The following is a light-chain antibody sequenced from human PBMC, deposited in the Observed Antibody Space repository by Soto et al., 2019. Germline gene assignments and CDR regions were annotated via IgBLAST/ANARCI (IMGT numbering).Light chain of an antibody. V-gene: IGKV3-15*01. CDR3: QQYNTWPYT. CDR1: QSVSSN. Sequence: EIVMTQSPATLSVSTGERATLSCRASQSVSSNLAWYQQKPGQAPRLLIYGASTRATGIAARFSGSGSGTEFTLTISSLQSEDFAVYYCQQYNTWPYTFGQVTKLEIK. CDR2: GAS. J-gene: IGKJ2*01.